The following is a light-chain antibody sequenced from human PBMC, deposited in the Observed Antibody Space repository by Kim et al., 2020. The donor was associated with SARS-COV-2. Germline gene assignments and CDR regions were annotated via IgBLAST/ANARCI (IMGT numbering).Light chain of an antibody. CDR2: EVS. Sequence: GPSIIISCTGTSGDVGSYNLVSLYRKHPGQAPKLMIYEVSKRPSGVSNRFSGSKSGNTASLTISGLQAEDEADYFCCSYAGSSTVVFGGGTQLTVL. V-gene: IGLV2-23*02. CDR3: CSYAGSSTVV. J-gene: IGLJ2*01. CDR1: SGDVGSYNL.